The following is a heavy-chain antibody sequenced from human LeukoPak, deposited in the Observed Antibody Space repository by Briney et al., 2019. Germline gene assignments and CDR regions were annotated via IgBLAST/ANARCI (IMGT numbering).Heavy chain of an antibody. CDR1: GLTFSSDG. D-gene: IGHD3-9*01. CDR2: IWDDGSNK. CDR3: AKGRLRYFDWLPPGDAFDI. J-gene: IGHJ3*02. Sequence: GGSLRLSCAASGLTFSSDGMHWVRQAPGKGLEWLAVIWDDGSNKYYADTVNSRFTITRDNTKNTPYLQMNSLRAEDTAVYYCAKGRLRYFDWLPPGDAFDIWGQGTMVTVSS. V-gene: IGHV3-33*06.